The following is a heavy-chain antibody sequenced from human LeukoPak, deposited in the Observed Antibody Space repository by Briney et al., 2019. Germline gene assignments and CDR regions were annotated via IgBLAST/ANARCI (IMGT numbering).Heavy chain of an antibody. CDR3: ARIAAAGTGYYYYYYMDV. Sequence: SETLSLTCTVSGGSISSYYWSWIRQPPGKGLEWIGYIYYSGSTNYNPSLKSRVTISVDTSKNQFSPKLSSVTAADTAVYYCARIAAAGTGYYYYYYMDVWGKGTTVTISS. V-gene: IGHV4-59*12. J-gene: IGHJ6*03. CDR2: IYYSGST. CDR1: GGSISSYY. D-gene: IGHD6-13*01.